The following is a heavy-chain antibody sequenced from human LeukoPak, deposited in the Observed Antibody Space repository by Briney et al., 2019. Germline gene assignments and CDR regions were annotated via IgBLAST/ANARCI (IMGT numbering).Heavy chain of an antibody. CDR1: GGSISSSSYY. J-gene: IGHJ4*02. Sequence: PSETLSLTCTVSGGSISSSSYYWGWIRQPPGKGLEWIGSIYYSGSTYYNPSLKSRLTISVDTSKNQFSLRLSSVTAADTAVYYCARVPARPPYYFDYWGQGTLVTVSS. V-gene: IGHV4-39*07. CDR2: IYYSGST. CDR3: ARVPARPPYYFDY. D-gene: IGHD6-25*01.